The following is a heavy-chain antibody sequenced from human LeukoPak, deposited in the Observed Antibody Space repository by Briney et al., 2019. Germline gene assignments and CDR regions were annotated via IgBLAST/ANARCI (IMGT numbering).Heavy chain of an antibody. CDR1: AYRSINYW. Sequence: YLQTPCKTSAYRSINYWNGWLRQMPGKGLEWMGMIYPGDSETRYSPSFQGQGTISADKSISTAYLQWSSLKASDTAMYYCASAHGGNPPDAFDIWGQGTMVTVSS. J-gene: IGHJ3*02. CDR3: ASAHGGNPPDAFDI. V-gene: IGHV5-51*01. CDR2: IYPGDSET. D-gene: IGHD4-23*01.